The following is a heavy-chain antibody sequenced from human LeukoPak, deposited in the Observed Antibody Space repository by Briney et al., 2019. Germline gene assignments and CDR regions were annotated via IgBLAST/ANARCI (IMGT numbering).Heavy chain of an antibody. V-gene: IGHV1-24*01. CDR2: FDPEDGET. D-gene: IGHD5-24*01. CDR3: ARDLGWRWLPDSYYYYYMDV. CDR1: GYTLTELS. J-gene: IGHJ6*03. Sequence: GASVKVSCKVSGYTLTELSMHWVRQAPGKGLEWMGGFDPEDGETIYAQKFQGRVTITTDESTSTAYMELSSLRSEDTAVYYCARDLGWRWLPDSYYYYYMDVWGKGTTVTVSS.